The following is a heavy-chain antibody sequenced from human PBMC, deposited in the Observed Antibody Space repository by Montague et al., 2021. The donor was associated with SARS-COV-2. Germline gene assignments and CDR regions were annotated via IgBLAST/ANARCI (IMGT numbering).Heavy chain of an antibody. CDR2: IYSSGST. CDR3: VREGCSSAYAMDY. V-gene: IGHV4-59*01. Sequence: SETLSLTCTVSGASMSGSYWGWVRQPPGKGPEWIGNIYSSGSTHYNTSLKSRVTISVDTSKSQFSLRLTSVTAADTAVYYCVREGCSSAYAMDYWGQGTLVTVSS. J-gene: IGHJ4*02. D-gene: IGHD3-22*01. CDR1: GASMSGSY.